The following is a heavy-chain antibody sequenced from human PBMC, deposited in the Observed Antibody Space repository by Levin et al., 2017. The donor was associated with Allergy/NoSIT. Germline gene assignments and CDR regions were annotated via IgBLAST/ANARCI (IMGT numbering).Heavy chain of an antibody. CDR3: ARHRYYYDSGGVDDAFEI. V-gene: IGHV4-39*01. Sequence: ASETLSLTCTVSGGSISSSSYYWGWIRQPPGKGLEWIGTIYHSGTTYFNPSLKSRVIISVDTSKNQFTLKLSSLTAADTAVYYCARHRYYYDSGGVDDAFEIWGQGTMVTVSS. D-gene: IGHD3-22*01. J-gene: IGHJ3*02. CDR2: IYHSGTT. CDR1: GGSISSSSYY.